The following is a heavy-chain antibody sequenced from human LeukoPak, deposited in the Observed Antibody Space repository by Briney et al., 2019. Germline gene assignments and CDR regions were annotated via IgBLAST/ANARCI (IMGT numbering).Heavy chain of an antibody. CDR3: ARVSGSSSD. J-gene: IGHJ4*02. CDR2: ISSSGTTM. Sequence: PGGSLRLSCAASGFTFSSFSMNWVRQAPGKGLEWVSYISSSGTTMYYADSVKGRFTISRDNAKNSLYLQMDSLRAEDTAVYYCARVSGSSSDWGQGTLVTVSS. D-gene: IGHD6-6*01. V-gene: IGHV3-48*04. CDR1: GFTFSSFS.